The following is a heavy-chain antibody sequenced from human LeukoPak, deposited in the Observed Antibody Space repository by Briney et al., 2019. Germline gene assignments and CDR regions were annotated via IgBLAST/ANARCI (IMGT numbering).Heavy chain of an antibody. V-gene: IGHV4-59*01. CDR1: GGSISVDT. Sequence: SETLSLTCTVSGGSISVDTTGSSWQRPGKGLEWIGYIYYSGSTNYNPSLKSRVTISVDTSKNQFSLKLSSVTAADTAVYYCARTYGDDDYWGQGTLVTVSS. D-gene: IGHD4-17*01. J-gene: IGHJ4*02. CDR2: IYYSGST. CDR3: ARTYGDDDY.